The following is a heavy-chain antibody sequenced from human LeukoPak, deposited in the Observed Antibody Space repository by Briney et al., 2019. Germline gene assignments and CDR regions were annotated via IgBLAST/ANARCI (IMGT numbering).Heavy chain of an antibody. D-gene: IGHD6-13*01. J-gene: IGHJ5*02. CDR2: INHSGST. CDR3: ARDTRIAAAAPGWFDP. CDR1: GGSFSGYY. V-gene: IGHV4-34*01. Sequence: PSETLSLTCAVYGGSFSGYYWSWIRQPPGKGLEWIGEINHSGSTNYNPSLKSRVTISVDTSKNQFSLKLSSVTAADTAVYYCARDTRIAAAAPGWFDPWGQGTLVTVSS.